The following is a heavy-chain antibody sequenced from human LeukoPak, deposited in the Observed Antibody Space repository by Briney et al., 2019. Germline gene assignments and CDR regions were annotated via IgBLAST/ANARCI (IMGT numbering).Heavy chain of an antibody. V-gene: IGHV5-51*03. J-gene: IGHJ4*02. CDR2: IYPADSDI. CDR3: ARMSLRSGSRDY. Sequence: KPGESLKISCKGSGYSFTSYYLAWVRQMPGKGLEWMGLIYPADSDIRYSPSFQGQVTISVDKSVSTAYLQWSSLEASDTAMYYCARMSLRSGSRDYWGQGTLVTVSS. D-gene: IGHD1-26*01. CDR1: GYSFTSYY.